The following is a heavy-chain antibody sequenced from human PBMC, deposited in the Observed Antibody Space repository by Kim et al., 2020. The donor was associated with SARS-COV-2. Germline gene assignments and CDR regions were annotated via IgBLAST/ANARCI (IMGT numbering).Heavy chain of an antibody. J-gene: IGHJ5*02. D-gene: IGHD5-12*01. V-gene: IGHV4-59*01. CDR3: ARARSVATRPRYWFDP. CDR2: IYYSGST. CDR1: GGSISSYY. Sequence: SETLSLTCTVSGGSISSYYWSWIRQPPGKGLEWIGYIYYSGSTNYNPSLKSRVTISVDTSKNQFSLKLSSVTAADTAVYYCARARSVATRPRYWFDPWGQGTLVTVSS.